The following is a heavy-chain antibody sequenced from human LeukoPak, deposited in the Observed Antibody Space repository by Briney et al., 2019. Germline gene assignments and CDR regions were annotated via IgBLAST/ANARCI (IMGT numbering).Heavy chain of an antibody. CDR3: ARSSMIEYFDY. CDR2: IYYSGST. V-gene: IGHV4-59*01. J-gene: IGHJ4*02. D-gene: IGHD2/OR15-2a*01. CDR1: GGSISSYY. Sequence: SETLSLTCTVSGGSISSYYWSWIRQPPGKGLEWIGYIYYSGSTNYNPSLKSRVTISVDTSKNQFSLKLSSVTAADTAVYYCARSSMIEYFDYWGQGTLVTVSS.